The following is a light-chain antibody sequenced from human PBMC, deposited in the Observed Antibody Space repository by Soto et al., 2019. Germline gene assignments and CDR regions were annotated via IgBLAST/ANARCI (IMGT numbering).Light chain of an antibody. J-gene: IGKJ4*02. CDR1: QSVSSS. Sequence: EVVMTQSPATLAVAPGERATLSCRASQSVSSSLAWYKQKPCQAPRLLIYGASTRATGIPDMLSASGSGTEFALTSSSLQSVDFAVYYGQQYNNWPLTGGGGTKVEIK. CDR3: QQYNNWPLT. V-gene: IGKV3-15*01. CDR2: GAS.